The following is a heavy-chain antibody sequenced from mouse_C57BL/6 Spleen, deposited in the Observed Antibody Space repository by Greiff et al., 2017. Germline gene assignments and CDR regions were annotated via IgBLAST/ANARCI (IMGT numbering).Heavy chain of an antibody. Sequence: QVQLKQSGAELARPGASVKLSCKASGYTFTSYGISWVKQRTGQGLEWIGEIYPRSGNTYYNEKFKGKATLTADKSSSTAYMELRSLTSEDSAVYFCARSAGTGYFDVWGTGTTVTVSS. CDR2: IYPRSGNT. D-gene: IGHD4-1*01. CDR1: GYTFTSYG. V-gene: IGHV1-81*01. J-gene: IGHJ1*03. CDR3: ARSAGTGYFDV.